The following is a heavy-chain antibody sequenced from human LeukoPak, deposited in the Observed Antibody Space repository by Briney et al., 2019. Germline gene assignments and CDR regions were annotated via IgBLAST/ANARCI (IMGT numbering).Heavy chain of an antibody. J-gene: IGHJ3*02. V-gene: IGHV4-34*01. Sequence: SETLSLTCAVYGGSFSGYYWSWIRQPPGKGLEWIGEINHSGSTNYNPSLKSRVTISVDTSKNQFSLKLSSVTAADTAVYYCARAGGSDIVVVPAANDAFDIWGQGTMVTVSS. CDR2: INHSGST. D-gene: IGHD2-2*01. CDR3: ARAGGSDIVVVPAANDAFDI. CDR1: GGSFSGYY.